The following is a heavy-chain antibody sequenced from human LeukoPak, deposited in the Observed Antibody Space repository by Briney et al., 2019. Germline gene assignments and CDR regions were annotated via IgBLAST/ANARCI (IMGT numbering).Heavy chain of an antibody. V-gene: IGHV4-34*01. CDR1: GGSFSGYY. CDR3: ARRGPNPLYYYYYYMDV. CDR2: INHSGST. D-gene: IGHD1-14*01. J-gene: IGHJ6*03. Sequence: SETLSLTCAVYGGSFSGYYWSWIRQPPGKALEWIGEINHSGSTNYNPSLKSRVTISVDTSKNQFSLKLSSVTAADTAVYYCARRGPNPLYYYYYYMDVWGKGTTVTVSS.